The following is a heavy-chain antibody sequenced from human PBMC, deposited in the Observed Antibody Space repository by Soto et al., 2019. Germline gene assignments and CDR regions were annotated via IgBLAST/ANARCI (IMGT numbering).Heavy chain of an antibody. Sequence: ASVKVSCKASGYTFTGYYIHWVRQAPGQGLEWMGWINPNSGGANIAQKNQGWVTMTRDTSISTTYMELSRLRSNDSAVYFCARDYHDGSAPYGFEIWGQGTMVTVS. V-gene: IGHV1-2*04. D-gene: IGHD3-22*01. CDR1: GYTFTGYY. CDR2: INPNSGGA. CDR3: ARDYHDGSAPYGFEI. J-gene: IGHJ3*02.